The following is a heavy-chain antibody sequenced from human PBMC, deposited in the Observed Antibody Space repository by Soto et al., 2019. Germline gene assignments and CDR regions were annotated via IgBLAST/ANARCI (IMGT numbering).Heavy chain of an antibody. CDR3: AKREGGYDFWSGYYFRDYMDV. J-gene: IGHJ6*03. CDR2: ISYDGSNK. Sequence: PGGSLRLSCAASGFTFSSYGMHWVRQAPGKGLEWVAVISYDGSNKYYADSVKVRFTISRDNSKNTLYLQMNSLRAEDTAVYYCAKREGGYDFWSGYYFRDYMDVWGKGTTVTVSS. D-gene: IGHD3-3*01. CDR1: GFTFSSYG. V-gene: IGHV3-30*18.